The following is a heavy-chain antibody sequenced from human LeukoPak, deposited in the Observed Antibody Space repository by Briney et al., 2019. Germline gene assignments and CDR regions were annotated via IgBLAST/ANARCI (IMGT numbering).Heavy chain of an antibody. CDR1: GGSFTGYY. CDR3: AKSGQRGFSFDP. V-gene: IGHV4-34*01. CDR2: GDHTGGT. Sequence: PSETLSLTCAVYGGSFTGYYWSWIRQPPGKGLEWIGEGDHTGGTKYNPSLKSRVTISADSSKNQFSLKWYSVAAADTGLYYCAKSGQRGFSFDPWGQGTLVIVAS. J-gene: IGHJ5*02. D-gene: IGHD1-26*01.